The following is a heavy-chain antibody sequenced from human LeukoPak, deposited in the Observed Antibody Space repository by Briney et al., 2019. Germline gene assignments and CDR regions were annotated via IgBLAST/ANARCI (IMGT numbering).Heavy chain of an antibody. D-gene: IGHD3/OR15-3a*01. CDR1: GFTFSSYA. CDR3: ARDHEGLFDI. Sequence: GGSLRLSCAASGFTFSSYAMSWVRQAPGKGLEWVFAINSAGSTYYGDSVRGRFTISRDNSKNVLYLQMNSLRAEDTALYYCARDHEGLFDIWGQGTMVTVSS. J-gene: IGHJ3*02. V-gene: IGHV3-23*01. CDR2: INSAGST.